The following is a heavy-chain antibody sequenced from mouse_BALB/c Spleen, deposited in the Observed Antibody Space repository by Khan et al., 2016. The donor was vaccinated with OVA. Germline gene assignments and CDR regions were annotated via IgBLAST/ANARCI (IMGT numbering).Heavy chain of an antibody. V-gene: IGHV5-6-4*01. J-gene: IGHJ2*01. D-gene: IGHD1-1*01. CDR3: TRHRGYYGSNRYFDY. CDR2: ISSGGSYT. CDR1: GFSFSSYS. Sequence: EVELVESGGDLVRPGGSLKLSCAASGFSFSSYSMSWVRQTPEKRLEWVATISSGGSYTYSPDSVTGRFTISRDNAKNTLYLQMSSLKSEATALCYCTRHRGYYGSNRYFDYWGQGTTLTVSS.